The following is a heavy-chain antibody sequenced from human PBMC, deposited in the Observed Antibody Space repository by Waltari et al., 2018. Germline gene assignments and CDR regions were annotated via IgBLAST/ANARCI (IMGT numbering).Heavy chain of an antibody. CDR3: ARPAAAATGYFDY. CDR1: GFTFSDYY. D-gene: IGHD6-13*01. V-gene: IGHV3-11*04. Sequence: QVQLVESGGGLVKPGGSLRLSCAASGFTFSDYYMSWIRQAPGKGLEWVSSIIGSGGTIYYADSVKGRFTISRDNAKNSLYLQINSLRAEDTAVYYCARPAAAATGYFDYWGQGTLVTVSS. CDR2: IIGSGGTI. J-gene: IGHJ4*02.